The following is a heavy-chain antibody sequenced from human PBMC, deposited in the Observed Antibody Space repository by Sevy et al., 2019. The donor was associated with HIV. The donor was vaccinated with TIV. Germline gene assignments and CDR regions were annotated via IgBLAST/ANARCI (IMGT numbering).Heavy chain of an antibody. Sequence: GGSLRLSCAASGFTVSSNYMSWVRQAPGKGLEWVSVIYSGGSTYYADSVKGRFTISRDNSKNTLYLQMNSLRAEDTAVYYCAREVKLALSGSPFDIWGQGTMVTVSS. V-gene: IGHV3-53*01. J-gene: IGHJ3*02. CDR2: IYSGGST. CDR3: AREVKLALSGSPFDI. CDR1: GFTVSSNY. D-gene: IGHD3-9*01.